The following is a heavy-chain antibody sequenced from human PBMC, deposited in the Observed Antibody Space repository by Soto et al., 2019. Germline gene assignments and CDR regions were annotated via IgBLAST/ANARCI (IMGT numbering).Heavy chain of an antibody. CDR1: GFTFSSYE. Sequence: GWSLRLSCAASGFTFSSYEMNWVRQAPGKGLEWVSYISSSGSTIYYADSVKGRFTISRDNAKNSLYLQMNSLRAEDTAVYYCARADIVVVPAAIRFDYYYYYGMDVWGQGTTVTVSS. CDR3: ARADIVVVPAAIRFDYYYYYGMDV. D-gene: IGHD2-2*01. CDR2: ISSSGSTI. V-gene: IGHV3-48*03. J-gene: IGHJ6*02.